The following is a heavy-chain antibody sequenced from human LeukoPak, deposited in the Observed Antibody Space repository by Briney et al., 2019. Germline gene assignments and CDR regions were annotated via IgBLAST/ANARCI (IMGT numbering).Heavy chain of an antibody. V-gene: IGHV3-30-3*01. Sequence: GGSLRLSCAASGFTFSSYAMHWVRQAPGKGLEWVAVISYDGSNKYYADSVKGRFTISRDNSKNTLYLQMNSLRAEDTAVYYCARDIYCSSSTSCYIGPGYWGQGTLVTVSS. J-gene: IGHJ4*02. CDR1: GFTFSSYA. D-gene: IGHD2-2*02. CDR3: ARDIYCSSSTSCYIGPGY. CDR2: ISYDGSNK.